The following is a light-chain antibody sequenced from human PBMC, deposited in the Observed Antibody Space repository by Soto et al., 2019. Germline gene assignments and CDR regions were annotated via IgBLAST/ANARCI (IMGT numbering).Light chain of an antibody. CDR1: SSNIGNNY. J-gene: IGLJ2*01. V-gene: IGLV1-51*01. Sequence: QSVLTQPPSVSAAPGQKVTISCSGSSSNIGNNYVSWYQQLPGTAPKLLIYDSNKRPSGIPDRFSGSMSGTSATLGITGLQTGDEADYYCGTWDSSLSAVVFGGGTKLTVL. CDR3: GTWDSSLSAVV. CDR2: DSN.